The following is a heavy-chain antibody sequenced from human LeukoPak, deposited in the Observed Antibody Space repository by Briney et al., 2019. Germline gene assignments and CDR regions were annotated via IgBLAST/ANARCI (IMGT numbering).Heavy chain of an antibody. V-gene: IGHV4-4*02. D-gene: IGHD3-22*01. Sequence: PSETLSLTCSVSIGSISSSKWWSWVRQSPVKGLEWIGEIYLYGTTNYNPSFTSRVTMSVDTSKNQFSLKLSSVTAADTAVYYCARESYYYDSSGYPYYYYYMDVWGKGTTVTVSS. J-gene: IGHJ6*03. CDR3: ARESYYYDSSGYPYYYYYMDV. CDR1: IGSISSSKW. CDR2: IYLYGTT.